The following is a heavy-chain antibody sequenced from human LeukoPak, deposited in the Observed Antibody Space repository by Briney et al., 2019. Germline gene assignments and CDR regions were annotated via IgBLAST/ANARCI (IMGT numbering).Heavy chain of an antibody. CDR1: GFTVSSNY. V-gene: IGHV3-53*01. Sequence: GGSLRLSCAASGFTVSSNYMSWVRQAPGKGLEWVSTISDSGRSTYYAASVKGRFTISRDTSKNMLSLQMNSLRAEDTAVYYCAIGVQTYYFDYWGQGTLVTVSS. CDR3: AIGVQTYYFDY. D-gene: IGHD2-8*01. CDR2: ISDSGRST. J-gene: IGHJ4*02.